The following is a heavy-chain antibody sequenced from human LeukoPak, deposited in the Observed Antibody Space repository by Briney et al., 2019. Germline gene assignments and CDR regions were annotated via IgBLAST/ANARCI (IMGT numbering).Heavy chain of an antibody. CDR1: GFTVSSNY. Sequence: GGSLILSCAASGFTVSSNYMSWVRQAPGKGLEWVSVIYSGGSTYYADSVKGRFTISRDNSKNTLYLQMNSLRAEDTAVYYCARTYDSSGYYDYWGQGALVTVSS. CDR3: ARTYDSSGYYDY. D-gene: IGHD3-22*01. CDR2: IYSGGST. J-gene: IGHJ4*02. V-gene: IGHV3-53*05.